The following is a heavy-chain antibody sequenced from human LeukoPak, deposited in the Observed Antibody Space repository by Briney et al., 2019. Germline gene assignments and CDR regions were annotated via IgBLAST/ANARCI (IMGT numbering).Heavy chain of an antibody. CDR1: GGSLSGYY. CDR2: ITHSGST. CDR3: ARGLRYYDILTGYYTYYFDY. Sequence: SGTLSLTCAVYGGSLSGYYWSWIRQPPGKGLEWIGEITHSGSTNYNPSLKSRVTISVDTSKNQFSLKLSSVTAADTAVYYCARGLRYYDILTGYYTYYFDYWGQGTLVTVSS. D-gene: IGHD3-9*01. V-gene: IGHV4-34*01. J-gene: IGHJ4*02.